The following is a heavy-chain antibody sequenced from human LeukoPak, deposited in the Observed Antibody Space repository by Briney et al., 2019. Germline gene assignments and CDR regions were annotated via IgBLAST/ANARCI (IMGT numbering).Heavy chain of an antibody. Sequence: GGSLRLSCAASTFTFSSYTMNWVRQAPGKGLEWVSTISGSGDNTYYADSVNGRFTISRDNSKKTLYLYMNSLRAEDTAVYYCARDSSSFPNYFDYWGQGTLITVSS. CDR2: ISGSGDNT. CDR3: ARDSSSFPNYFDY. D-gene: IGHD3-3*02. CDR1: TFTFSSYT. J-gene: IGHJ4*02. V-gene: IGHV3-23*01.